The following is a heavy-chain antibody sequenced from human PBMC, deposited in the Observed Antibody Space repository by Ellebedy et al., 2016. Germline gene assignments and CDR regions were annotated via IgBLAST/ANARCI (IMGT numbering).Heavy chain of an antibody. CDR3: ARHLGDEWLRPFGY. V-gene: IGHV4-39*01. J-gene: IGHJ4*02. Sequence: ESLKISCTVSGCSISSSSYYWGWIRQPPGKGLEWIGSIYYSGSTYYNPSLKSRLTISVDMSKNQFSLKLSSVTAADTAVYYCARHLGDEWLRPFGYWGQGTLVTVSS. CDR2: IYYSGST. CDR1: GCSISSSSYY. D-gene: IGHD5-12*01.